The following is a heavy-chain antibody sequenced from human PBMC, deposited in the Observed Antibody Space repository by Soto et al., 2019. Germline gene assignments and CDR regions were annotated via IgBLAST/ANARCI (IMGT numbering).Heavy chain of an antibody. J-gene: IGHJ6*03. V-gene: IGHV4-34*01. CDR2: INHSGST. D-gene: IGHD3-3*02. CDR1: GGSFSGYY. Sequence: SETLSLTCAVYGGSFSGYYWSWIRQPPGKGLEWIGEINHSGSTNYNPSLKSRVTISVDTSKNQFSLKLSSVTAADTAVYYCARGVSLIFGVVTPYYYYMDVWGKGTTVTVSS. CDR3: ARGVSLIFGVVTPYYYYMDV.